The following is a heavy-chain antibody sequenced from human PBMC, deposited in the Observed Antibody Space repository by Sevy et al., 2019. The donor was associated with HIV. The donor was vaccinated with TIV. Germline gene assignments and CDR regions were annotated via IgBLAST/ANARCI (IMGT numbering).Heavy chain of an antibody. V-gene: IGHV3-11*01. D-gene: IGHD3-10*01. CDR1: GFTLSDYH. Sequence: GGSLRLSRAASGFTLSDYHMSWIRQAPGKGPEWVSYMSSSGYYADSVKGRFTISRDNAKNSVYLQMNSLRAEDTAVYYCARTPNYGSGSYLRGPFDYWGQGTLVTVSS. CDR3: ARTPNYGSGSYLRGPFDY. J-gene: IGHJ4*02. CDR2: MSSSG.